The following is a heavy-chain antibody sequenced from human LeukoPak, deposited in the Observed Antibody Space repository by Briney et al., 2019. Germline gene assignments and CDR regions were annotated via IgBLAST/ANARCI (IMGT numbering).Heavy chain of an antibody. D-gene: IGHD5-18*01. CDR1: GGSISSYY. Sequence: SETLSLTCTVSGGSISSYYWGWIRQPPGKGLEWLGSIYYSGSTYYNPSLKSRVTISVDTSKNQFSLKLSSVTAADTAVYYCARDSGGYSYGGIDYWGQGTLVTVSS. CDR3: ARDSGGYSYGGIDY. CDR2: IYYSGST. V-gene: IGHV4-39*07. J-gene: IGHJ4*02.